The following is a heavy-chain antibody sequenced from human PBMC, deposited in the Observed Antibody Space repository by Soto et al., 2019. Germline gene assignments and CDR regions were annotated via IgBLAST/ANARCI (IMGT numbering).Heavy chain of an antibody. V-gene: IGHV2-5*01. CDR3: AHLLVAGMEIEYFQH. D-gene: IGHD6-19*01. CDR1: GFSLSTSGVG. Sequence: PTLVNPTPTLTLTCTFSGFSLSTSGVGVGWIRQPPGKALEWLALIYWNDDKRYSPPLKSRLTITKDTSKNQVVLTMTNMDPVDTATYYCAHLLVAGMEIEYFQHWGQGTLVTVSS. J-gene: IGHJ1*01. CDR2: IYWNDDK.